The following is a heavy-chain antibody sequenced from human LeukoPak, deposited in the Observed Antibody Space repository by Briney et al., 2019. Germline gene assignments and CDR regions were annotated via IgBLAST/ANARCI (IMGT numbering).Heavy chain of an antibody. Sequence: GGSLRLSCAASGFTFSDYYMSWIRQAPGKGLEWVSYISSSGSTIYYADSVKGRFTISRDNAKNSLYLQMNSLRAEDTAVYYCARDVPDIVVVRAALSGISVRYYYYMDVWGKGTTVTVSS. CDR3: ARDVPDIVVVRAALSGISVRYYYYMDV. D-gene: IGHD2-2*01. CDR2: ISSSGSTI. V-gene: IGHV3-11*01. CDR1: GFTFSDYY. J-gene: IGHJ6*03.